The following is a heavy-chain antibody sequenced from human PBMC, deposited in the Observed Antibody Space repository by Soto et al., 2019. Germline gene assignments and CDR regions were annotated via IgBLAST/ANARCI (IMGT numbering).Heavy chain of an antibody. V-gene: IGHV4-39*01. CDR1: GGSISSNNYY. Sequence: QLQLQESGPGLVKPSETLSLTCTVSGGSISSNNYYWGWIRQPPGKGLEWIATVYFSGYTSYNPSLESRVTISVDPSKNQFSLRLTSVTAADTAMYYCARYPALPGTGAGYYFGMDVWGQGTTVIVSS. J-gene: IGHJ6*02. D-gene: IGHD1-26*01. CDR2: VYFSGYT. CDR3: ARYPALPGTGAGYYFGMDV.